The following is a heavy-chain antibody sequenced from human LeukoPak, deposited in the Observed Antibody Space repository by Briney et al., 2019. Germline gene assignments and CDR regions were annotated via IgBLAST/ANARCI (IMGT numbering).Heavy chain of an antibody. V-gene: IGHV3-30*18. D-gene: IGHD5-12*01. CDR1: GFTFSSYG. Sequence: GGSLRLSCAASGFTFSSYGMHWVRQAPGKGLEWVAVISYDGSNKYYADSVKGRFTISRDNSKNTLYLQMNSLRAEDTAVYYCAKDFGGATIPLDYWGQGTLVTVSS. J-gene: IGHJ4*02. CDR3: AKDFGGATIPLDY. CDR2: ISYDGSNK.